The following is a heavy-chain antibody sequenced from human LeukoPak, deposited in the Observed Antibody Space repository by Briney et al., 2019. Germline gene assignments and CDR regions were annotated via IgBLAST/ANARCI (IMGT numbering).Heavy chain of an antibody. Sequence: SETLSLTCTVSGGSISSSSYYWGWIRQPPGKGLEWIGSIYYSGSTYYNPSLKSRVTISVDTSMNRFSLNLSSVTAADTAVYYCARYTFGGVIVNPWANDAFDIWGQGTMVTVSS. CDR3: ARYTFGGVIVNPWANDAFDI. J-gene: IGHJ3*02. CDR1: GGSISSSSYY. V-gene: IGHV4-39*07. CDR2: IYYSGST. D-gene: IGHD3-16*02.